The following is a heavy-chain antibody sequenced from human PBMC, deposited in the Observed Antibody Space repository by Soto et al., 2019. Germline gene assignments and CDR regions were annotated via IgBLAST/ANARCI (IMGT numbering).Heavy chain of an antibody. J-gene: IGHJ6*02. V-gene: IGHV1-46*01. CDR2: INPSGGST. D-gene: IGHD6-6*01. CDR1: GYTFTSYY. Sequence: QVQLVQSGAEVKKPGASVKVSCKASGYTFTSYYMHWMRQAPGQGLEWMGIINPSGGSTSYAQKFQGRVTMTRDTSTSTVYMELSSLRSEDTAVYYCARDRYSSSSGGHYYYYGMDVWGQGTTVTVSS. CDR3: ARDRYSSSSGGHYYYYGMDV.